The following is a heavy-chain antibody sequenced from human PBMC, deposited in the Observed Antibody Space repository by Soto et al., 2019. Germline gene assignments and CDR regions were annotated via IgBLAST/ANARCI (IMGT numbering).Heavy chain of an antibody. D-gene: IGHD3-9*01. CDR3: AIRKTYYDILTGYGAILEDY. Sequence: QVQLVESGGGVVQPGRSLRLSCAASGFTYSSYGMHWVRQVPGKGLEWVAVIWYDGGNKYYADSVKGRFTISRDNAKNSLYLQMNSLRAEDTAVYYCAIRKTYYDILTGYGAILEDYWGQGTLVTVSS. J-gene: IGHJ4*02. CDR1: GFTYSSYG. CDR2: IWYDGGNK. V-gene: IGHV3-33*03.